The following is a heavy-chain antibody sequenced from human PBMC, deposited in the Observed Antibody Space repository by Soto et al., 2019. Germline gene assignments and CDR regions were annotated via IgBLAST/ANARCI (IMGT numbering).Heavy chain of an antibody. CDR3: AKVWGGVGVVAAKDVFDF. CDR1: GFTFSSYA. J-gene: IGHJ3*01. D-gene: IGHD2-15*01. Sequence: PGGSLRLSCAASGFTFSSYAMSWVRQAPGKGLEWVSAISGSGGSTYYADSVKGRFTISRDNSKNTLYLQMNSLRAEDTAGYYSAKVWGGVGVVAAKDVFDFWGKGTMVPVS. V-gene: IGHV3-23*01. CDR2: ISGSGGST.